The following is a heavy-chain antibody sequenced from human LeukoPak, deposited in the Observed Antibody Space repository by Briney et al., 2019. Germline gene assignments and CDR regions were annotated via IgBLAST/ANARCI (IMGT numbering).Heavy chain of an antibody. Sequence: SETLSLTCAVYGGSLSDYYWSWFRQPPGKGPEWIGEINHSGSTDYNPSLKSRVTISVDTSKNQFSLKLSSVTAADTAVYHCAYSSGYQQQWGQGTLVIVSS. CDR2: INHSGST. J-gene: IGHJ1*01. CDR3: AYSSGYQQQ. CDR1: GGSLSDYY. V-gene: IGHV4-34*01. D-gene: IGHD3-22*01.